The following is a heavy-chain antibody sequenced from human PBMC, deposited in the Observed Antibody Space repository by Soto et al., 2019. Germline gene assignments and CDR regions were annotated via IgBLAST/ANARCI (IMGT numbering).Heavy chain of an antibody. CDR1: GFTFGSYA. J-gene: IGHJ6*03. V-gene: IGHV3-23*01. CDR3: AKDLGRTYYDYIWGSLSPEGMDV. Sequence: GGSLRLSCAASGFTFGSYALSWVRQAPGKGLEWVSAISGSGGSTYYADSVKGRFTISRDNSKNTLYLQMNSLRTEDTAVYYCAKDLGRTYYDYIWGSLSPEGMDVWGKGTTVTVS. D-gene: IGHD3-16*01. CDR2: ISGSGGST.